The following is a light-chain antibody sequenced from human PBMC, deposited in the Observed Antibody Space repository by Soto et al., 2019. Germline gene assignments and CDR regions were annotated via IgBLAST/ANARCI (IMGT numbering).Light chain of an antibody. Sequence: QSALTQPASVSGSPGQSITISCTGTSSDVGYCNYVSWYQQHPGKAPKLMIYQVSNRPSGVSNRFSGSKSGNTASLTISGLQAEDEADYYCSSYTTSTTVVFGGGTQLTVL. V-gene: IGLV2-14*01. CDR2: QVS. J-gene: IGLJ2*01. CDR3: SSYTTSTTVV. CDR1: SSDVGYCNY.